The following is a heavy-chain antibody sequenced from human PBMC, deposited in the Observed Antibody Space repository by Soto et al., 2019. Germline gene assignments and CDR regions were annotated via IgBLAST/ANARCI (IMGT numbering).Heavy chain of an antibody. CDR1: GFSLSTSGVG. CDR2: IYWDDDK. CDR3: AGGQDADAFDI. Sequence: QITLKESGPTLVKPTQTLTLTCTFSGFSLSTSGVGVGWIRQPPGKALEWLALIYWDDDKRYRPSLKSRLTISKDTSKHQVVLTMTNMDPVDTATYYCAGGQDADAFDIWGQGTMVTVSS. J-gene: IGHJ3*02. V-gene: IGHV2-5*02. D-gene: IGHD2-15*01.